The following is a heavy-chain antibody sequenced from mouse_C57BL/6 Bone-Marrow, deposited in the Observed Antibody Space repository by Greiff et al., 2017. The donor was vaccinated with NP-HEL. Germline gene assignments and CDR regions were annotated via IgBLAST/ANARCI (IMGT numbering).Heavy chain of an antibody. CDR1: GFTFSSYG. Sequence: EVQLVESGGDLVKPGGSLKLSCAASGFTFSSYGMSWVRQTPDKRLEWVATISSGGSYTYYPDSVKGRFTISRDNAKNTLYLQMSSLKSEDTARYYCARRGDFAYWGQGTLVTVSA. CDR2: ISSGGSYT. CDR3: ARRGDFAY. V-gene: IGHV5-6*01. D-gene: IGHD3-3*01. J-gene: IGHJ3*01.